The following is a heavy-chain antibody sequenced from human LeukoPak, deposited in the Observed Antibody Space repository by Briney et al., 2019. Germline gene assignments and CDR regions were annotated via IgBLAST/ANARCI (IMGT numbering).Heavy chain of an antibody. Sequence: PSETLSLSCALSGGSLCGYYCSWIPQPPGQGLKWLGEINHSGRTNYNPSLKRRITKSVDQSKNQFSLKLSSMTAAGTAVYYCARRAHRYQRPMTASRNAFEIWGQGTMVTVSS. J-gene: IGHJ3*02. CDR1: GGSLCGYY. CDR2: INHSGRT. V-gene: IGHV4-34*01. D-gene: IGHD2-2*01. CDR3: ARRAHRYQRPMTASRNAFEI.